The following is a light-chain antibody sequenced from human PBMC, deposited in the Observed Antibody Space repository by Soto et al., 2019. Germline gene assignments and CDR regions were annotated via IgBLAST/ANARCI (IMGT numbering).Light chain of an antibody. CDR3: TSPTPGSLYV. Sequence: QSALTQPASVSGSPGQSITISCTGTSSDVGGYNYVSWYQQYPGRVPKLLIYKVSNRPSGVSNRFSGSKSGNTASLTISGLQAEDEADYFCTSPTPGSLYVFGTGSNVTDL. CDR1: SSDVGGYNY. CDR2: KVS. V-gene: IGLV2-14*01. J-gene: IGLJ1*01.